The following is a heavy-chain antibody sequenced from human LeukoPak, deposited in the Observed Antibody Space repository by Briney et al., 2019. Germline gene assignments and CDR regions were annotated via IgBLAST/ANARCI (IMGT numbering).Heavy chain of an antibody. CDR2: ISRTSSYI. Sequence: GSLRLSCAGSGFTFSSYTMNWVRQAPGKGLEWVSSISRTSSYIYYADSVKGRFTISRDNAKNSLYLQMNSLGAEDSAVYYCARGFPTLDRGAIGYWGQGTPVTVSS. CDR1: GFTFSSYT. V-gene: IGHV3-21*01. D-gene: IGHD3-10*01. CDR3: ARGFPTLDRGAIGY. J-gene: IGHJ4*02.